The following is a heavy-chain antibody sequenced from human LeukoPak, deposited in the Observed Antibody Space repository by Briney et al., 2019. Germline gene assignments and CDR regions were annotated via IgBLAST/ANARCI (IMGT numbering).Heavy chain of an antibody. V-gene: IGHV3-11*04. J-gene: IGHJ6*03. CDR3: ARVGLVGASYYYYYYMDV. D-gene: IGHD1-26*01. Sequence: GGSLRLSCAASGFTFSDYYMSWIRQAPGKGLEWVSYISSSGSTIYYADSVKGRFTISRDNAKNSLYLQMNSLRAEDTAVYYCARVGLVGASYYYYYYMDVWGKGTTVTVPS. CDR1: GFTFSDYY. CDR2: ISSSGSTI.